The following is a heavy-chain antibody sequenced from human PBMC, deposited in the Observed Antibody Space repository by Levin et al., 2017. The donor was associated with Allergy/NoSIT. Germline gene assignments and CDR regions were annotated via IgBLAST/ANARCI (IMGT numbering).Heavy chain of an antibody. Sequence: GESLKISCAASGFTFEIYGMNWVRQAPGKRLEWVSHISRSGSPTYYADPVRGRFTISRDDAKKSVYLHMSSLRVEDTAVYYCARGGYDFWGQGALVTVSS. CDR2: ISRSGSPT. V-gene: IGHV3-48*03. CDR1: GFTFEIYG. D-gene: IGHD2-15*01. J-gene: IGHJ4*02. CDR3: ARGGYDF.